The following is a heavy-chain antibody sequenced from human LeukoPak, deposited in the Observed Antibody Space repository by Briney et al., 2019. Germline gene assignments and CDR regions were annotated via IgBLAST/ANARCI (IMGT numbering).Heavy chain of an antibody. J-gene: IGHJ4*02. D-gene: IGHD3-10*01. Sequence: GGSLRLSCAASGFTVSSNYMSWVRQAPGKGLEWVSVIYSGGSTYYADSVKGRFTISRHNSKNTLYLQMNSLRAEGTAVYYCAREDRYGSGSFDYWGQGTLVTVSS. CDR3: AREDRYGSGSFDY. V-gene: IGHV3-53*04. CDR1: GFTVSSNY. CDR2: IYSGGST.